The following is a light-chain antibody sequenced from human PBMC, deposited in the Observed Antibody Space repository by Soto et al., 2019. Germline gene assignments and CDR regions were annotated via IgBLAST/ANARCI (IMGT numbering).Light chain of an antibody. CDR1: QSVSSNY. V-gene: IGKV3-20*01. J-gene: IGKJ2*01. Sequence: EIVLTQSPGTLSLSPGERATLSCRASQSVSSNYLAWYQQKPGQAPRLLIYAASSRATGIPDRFSGSGSGTDFTLTISRLESEDFAVYHCRQYGTPPGTFGQGTKLEIK. CDR3: RQYGTPPGT. CDR2: AAS.